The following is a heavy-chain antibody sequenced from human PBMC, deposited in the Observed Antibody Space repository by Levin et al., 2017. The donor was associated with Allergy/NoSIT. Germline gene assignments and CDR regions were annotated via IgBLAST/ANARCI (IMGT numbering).Heavy chain of an antibody. V-gene: IGHV3-30-3*01. Sequence: PGGSLRLSCAASGFTFSSYAMHWVRQAPGKGLEWVAVISYDGSNKYYADSVKGRFTISRDNSKNTLYLQMNSLRAEDTAVYYCARELVRGRMRYYYGMDVWGQGTTVTVSS. CDR1: GFTFSSYA. D-gene: IGHD3-10*01. CDR3: ARELVRGRMRYYYGMDV. J-gene: IGHJ6*02. CDR2: ISYDGSNK.